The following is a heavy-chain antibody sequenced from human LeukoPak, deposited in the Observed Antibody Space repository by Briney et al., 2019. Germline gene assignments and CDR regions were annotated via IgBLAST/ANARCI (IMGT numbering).Heavy chain of an antibody. CDR2: FNPNSGAR. D-gene: IGHD5-12*01. CDR3: SRAIVATFATDY. Sequence: ASVRVSCEASGYTFTDYYFHWVRQAPGQGLEWMGWFNPNSGARQYAQKFQGRVTMTRVTSITTAYMELTRQTFDDTAVYYCSRAIVATFATDYWGHGTLVTVTS. V-gene: IGHV1-2*02. CDR1: GYTFTDYY. J-gene: IGHJ4*01.